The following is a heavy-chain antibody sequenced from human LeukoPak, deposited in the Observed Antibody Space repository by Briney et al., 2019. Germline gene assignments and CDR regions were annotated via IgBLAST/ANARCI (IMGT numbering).Heavy chain of an antibody. CDR1: AFTFSNAW. CDR2: IKSKTDSGTT. V-gene: IGHV3-15*01. J-gene: IGHJ4*02. D-gene: IGHD3-22*01. CDR3: TTGPPHYYDSSGYYSEGFDY. Sequence: GGSLRLSCAASAFTFSNAWMSWVRQAPGKGLEWVGRIKSKTDSGTTEYPAPVKGRFTTSRDDSKNTLYLQMNSLKTEDTAVYYCTTGPPHYYDSSGYYSEGFDYWGQGTLVTVSS.